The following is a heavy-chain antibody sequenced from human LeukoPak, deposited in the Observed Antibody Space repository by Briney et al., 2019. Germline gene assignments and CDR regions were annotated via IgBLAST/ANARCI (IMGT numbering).Heavy chain of an antibody. D-gene: IGHD3-22*01. Sequence: SETLSLTCTVSGGSISSGGYYWSWIRQHPGKDLEWIGYIYYSGSTYYNPSLKSRVTISVDTSKNQFSLRLSSVTAADTAVYYCARDRYYDSSGSDDAFDIWGQGTMVTVSS. V-gene: IGHV4-31*03. CDR1: GGSISSGGYY. CDR2: IYYSGST. J-gene: IGHJ3*02. CDR3: ARDRYYDSSGSDDAFDI.